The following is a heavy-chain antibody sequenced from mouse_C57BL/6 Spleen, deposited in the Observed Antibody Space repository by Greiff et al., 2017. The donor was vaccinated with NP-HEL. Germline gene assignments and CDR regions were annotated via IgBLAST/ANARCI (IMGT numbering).Heavy chain of an antibody. Sequence: QVQLKQPGAELVKPGASVKVSCKASGYTFTSYWMHWVKQRPGQGLEWIGRIHPSDSDTNYNQKVKGKATLTVDKSSSTAYMQLSSLTAEDSAVYYCAITDYDAWFAYWGQGTLVTVSA. CDR1: GYTFTSYW. CDR3: AITDYDAWFAY. CDR2: IHPSDSDT. V-gene: IGHV1-74*01. J-gene: IGHJ3*01. D-gene: IGHD2-4*01.